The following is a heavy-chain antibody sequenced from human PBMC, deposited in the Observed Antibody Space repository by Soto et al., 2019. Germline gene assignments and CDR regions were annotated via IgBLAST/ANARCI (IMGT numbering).Heavy chain of an antibody. CDR3: ARDPRGGSGRYGMDV. V-gene: IGHV1-69*12. CDR2: IIPIFGTA. J-gene: IGHJ6*02. CDR1: AGTFSSYA. D-gene: IGHD3-10*01. Sequence: QVQLVQSGAEVKKPGSSVKVSCKASAGTFSSYAISWVRQAPGQGLEWMGGIIPIFGTANYAQKFQGRVTITADESTSTADMELSSLRSEDTAVYYCARDPRGGSGRYGMDVWGQGTTVTVSS.